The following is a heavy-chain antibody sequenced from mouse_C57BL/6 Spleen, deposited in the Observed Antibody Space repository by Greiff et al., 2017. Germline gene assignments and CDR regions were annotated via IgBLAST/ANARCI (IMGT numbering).Heavy chain of an antibody. CDR3: ARSEDGYYNYYAMDY. Sequence: QVQLQQSGAELARPGASVKLSCKASGYTFTSYGISWVKQRTGQGLEWIGEIYPRSGNTYYNEKFKGKATLTADKSSSTAYMELRSLTSEDSAVYFCARSEDGYYNYYAMDYWGQGTSVTVSS. CDR1: GYTFTSYG. D-gene: IGHD2-3*01. V-gene: IGHV1-81*01. CDR2: IYPRSGNT. J-gene: IGHJ4*01.